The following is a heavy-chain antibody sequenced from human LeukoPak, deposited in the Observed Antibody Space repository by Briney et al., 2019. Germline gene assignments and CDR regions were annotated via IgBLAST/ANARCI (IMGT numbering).Heavy chain of an antibody. V-gene: IGHV4-39*07. CDR1: GGSISCSSYY. CDR3: ASHVGALHRSYFDY. Sequence: SETLSLTCTVSGGSISCSSYYWGWIRQPPGKGLEWIGSIYYSGSTYYNPSLKSRVTISVDTSKNQFSLKLSSVTAADTAVYYCASHVGALHRSYFDYWGQGTLVTVSS. D-gene: IGHD1-26*01. CDR2: IYYSGST. J-gene: IGHJ4*02.